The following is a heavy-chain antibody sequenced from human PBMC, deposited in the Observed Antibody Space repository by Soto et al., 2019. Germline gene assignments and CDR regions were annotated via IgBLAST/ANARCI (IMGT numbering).Heavy chain of an antibody. CDR2: INHSGST. CDR3: ARERMQAAATNFDY. D-gene: IGHD6-13*01. Sequence: PSETLSLTCAVYGGSFSGYYWSWIRQPPGKGLEWIGEINHSGSTNYNPSLKSRVTISVDTSKNQFSLKLSSVTAADTAVYYCARERMQAAATNFDYWGQGTLVTVSS. CDR1: GGSFSGYY. J-gene: IGHJ4*02. V-gene: IGHV4-34*01.